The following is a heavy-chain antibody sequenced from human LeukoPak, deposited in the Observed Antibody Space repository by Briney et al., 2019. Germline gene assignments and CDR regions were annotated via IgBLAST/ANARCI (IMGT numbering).Heavy chain of an antibody. D-gene: IGHD3-22*01. J-gene: IGHJ4*02. Sequence: GASVKVSCKASGGTFSSYAISWVRQAPGQGLEWMGGIIPIFGTANYAQKFQGRVTITADESTSTAYMELSSLRSEDTAVYYCARIYDSSGYYRGGIDYWGQGTLVTVSS. CDR2: IIPIFGTA. CDR1: GGTFSSYA. CDR3: ARIYDSSGYYRGGIDY. V-gene: IGHV1-69*13.